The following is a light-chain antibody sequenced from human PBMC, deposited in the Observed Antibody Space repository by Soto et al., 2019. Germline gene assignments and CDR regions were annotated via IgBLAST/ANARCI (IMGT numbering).Light chain of an antibody. Sequence: DIQLTQSPSFLSASVGDRVTITCRASQGISSYLAWYQQKPGKAPKLLIYATSTLQSEVPSRFSGSGSVTEVTLTISSLQPEDFATYYCKQLNIYHHTFGQGTKLEIK. J-gene: IGKJ2*01. CDR3: KQLNIYHHT. CDR2: ATS. V-gene: IGKV1-9*01. CDR1: QGISSY.